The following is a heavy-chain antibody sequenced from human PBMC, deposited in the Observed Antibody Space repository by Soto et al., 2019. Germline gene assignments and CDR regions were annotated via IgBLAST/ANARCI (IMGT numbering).Heavy chain of an antibody. D-gene: IGHD2-2*01. CDR3: ARELVIVAAANDGAS. V-gene: IGHV3-23*01. J-gene: IGHJ5*02. CDR1: GFTFSSYA. CDR2: ITSSGGSA. Sequence: PGGSLRLSCAASGFTFSSYAMSWVRQAPGKGLEWVSAITSSGGSAYYADSVKGRFTISRDNAKNSLYLQMNSLRVEDTAVYYCARELVIVAAANDGASWGQGTLVTVSS.